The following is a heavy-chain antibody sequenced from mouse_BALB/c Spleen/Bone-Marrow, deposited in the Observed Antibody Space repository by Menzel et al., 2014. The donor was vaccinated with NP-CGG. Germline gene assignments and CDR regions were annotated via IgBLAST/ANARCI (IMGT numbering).Heavy chain of an antibody. J-gene: IGHJ2*02. CDR3: ARLDGNYRNYFDY. Sequence: VKLQESGPELVRPGASVKMSCKDSGYTFTSYWTHWVKQRPGQGLEWIGMIDPSNSETRLTQKFRDKASLNVDKSSNTAYMQLSSLTSEDSAVYYCARLDGNYRNYFDYWGQGTSLTVSS. CDR2: IDPSNSET. D-gene: IGHD2-1*01. CDR1: GYTFTSYW. V-gene: IGHV1S127*01.